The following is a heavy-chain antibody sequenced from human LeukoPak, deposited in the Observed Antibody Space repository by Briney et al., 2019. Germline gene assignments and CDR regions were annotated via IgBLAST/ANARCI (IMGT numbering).Heavy chain of an antibody. CDR1: GGTFSSYA. CDR2: VIPIFGTA. Sequence: VASVKVSCKASGGTFSSYAISWVRQAPGQGLEWMGGVIPIFGTAKYAQKFQGGVTITADESTSTAYMELSSLRSEDTAVYYCQIPAADKSEDYWGQGTLVTVSS. J-gene: IGHJ4*02. D-gene: IGHD2-2*01. CDR3: QIPAADKSEDY. V-gene: IGHV1-69*13.